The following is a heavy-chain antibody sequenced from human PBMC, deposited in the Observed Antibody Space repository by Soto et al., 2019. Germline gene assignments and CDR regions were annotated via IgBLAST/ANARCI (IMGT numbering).Heavy chain of an antibody. CDR2: IYWDDDK. CDR1: GFSLSTKGVG. Sequence: QITLKESGPPLVKPTQTLTLTCNFSGFSLSTKGVGVGWIRQPPGKPLEWLGIIYWDDDKRYRPSLNNRLTITKDTSKNQVVLTMTNVDTVDTGTYFCAHLYAESGYDWRYDPWGQGTRVTVSS. J-gene: IGHJ5*02. V-gene: IGHV2-5*02. CDR3: AHLYAESGYDWRYDP. D-gene: IGHD5-12*01.